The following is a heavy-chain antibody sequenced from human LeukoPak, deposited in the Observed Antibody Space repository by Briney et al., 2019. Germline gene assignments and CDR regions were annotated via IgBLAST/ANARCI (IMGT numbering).Heavy chain of an antibody. D-gene: IGHD5-24*01. CDR2: ISNNGNL. Sequence: GGSLRLSCAASGFFFSGYSMNWVRQAPGKGLEWVSSISNNGNLFYADSVRGRFTISRDNDKNLLYLQMNSLRVEDTGVYFCAREDGNNIKLDFWGQGVLVTVSS. J-gene: IGHJ4*02. V-gene: IGHV3-69-1*01. CDR3: AREDGNNIKLDF. CDR1: GFFFSGYS.